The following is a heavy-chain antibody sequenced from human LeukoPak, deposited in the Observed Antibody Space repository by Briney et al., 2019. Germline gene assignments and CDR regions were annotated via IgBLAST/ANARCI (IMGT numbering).Heavy chain of an antibody. CDR1: GLTLSDYY. Sequence: GGSLRLSCAASGLTLSDYYMSWIRQAPGKGLEWVSYISSSGSTIYYADSVKGRFTISRDNAKNSLYLQMNSLRAEDTAVYYCARDRGAITFDYWGQGTLVTVSS. CDR3: ARDRGAITFDY. D-gene: IGHD3-10*01. V-gene: IGHV3-11*01. CDR2: ISSSGSTI. J-gene: IGHJ4*02.